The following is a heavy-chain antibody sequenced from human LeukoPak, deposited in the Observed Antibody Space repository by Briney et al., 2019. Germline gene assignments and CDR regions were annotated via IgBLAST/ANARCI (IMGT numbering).Heavy chain of an antibody. CDR2: ISYDVSNK. J-gene: IGHJ4*02. Sequence: PGGSLRLSCAASGFTFSSYGMHWVRQAPGKGLEWVAVISYDVSNKYYADSVKGRFTISRDNSKNTLYLQMNSLRAEDTAVYYCAKAKHYYDSSGYYYENYFDYWGQGTLVTVSS. D-gene: IGHD3-22*01. V-gene: IGHV3-30*18. CDR3: AKAKHYYDSSGYYYENYFDY. CDR1: GFTFSSYG.